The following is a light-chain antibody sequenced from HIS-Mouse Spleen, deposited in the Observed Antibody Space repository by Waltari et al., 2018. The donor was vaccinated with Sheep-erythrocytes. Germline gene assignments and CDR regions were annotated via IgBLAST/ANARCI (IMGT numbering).Light chain of an antibody. J-gene: IGLJ3*02. CDR1: SSDVGGYNY. CDR3: SSYTSSSTWV. CDR2: DVS. Sequence: QSALTQPASVSGSPGQSITISCTGTSSDVGGYNYVSWYQQHPGKAHKLMIYDVSNRPSGVSIRFSGSKSGNTASLTISGLQAEDEADYYCSSYTSSSTWVFGGGTKLTVL. V-gene: IGLV2-14*03.